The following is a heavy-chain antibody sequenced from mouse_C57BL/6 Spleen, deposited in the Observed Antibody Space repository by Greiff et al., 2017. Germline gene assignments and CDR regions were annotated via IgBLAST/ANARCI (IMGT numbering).Heavy chain of an antibody. Sequence: EVQLQQSGPELVKPGASVKISCKASGYSFTGYYMNWVKQSPEKSLEWIGEINPSTGGTTYNQKFKAKATLTVDKSSSTAYMQLKSLTSEDSAVYYCGGWEATGSPFDYWGQGTTLTVSS. CDR3: GGWEATGSPFDY. CDR1: GYSFTGYY. V-gene: IGHV1-42*01. J-gene: IGHJ2*01. CDR2: INPSTGGT. D-gene: IGHD3-2*02.